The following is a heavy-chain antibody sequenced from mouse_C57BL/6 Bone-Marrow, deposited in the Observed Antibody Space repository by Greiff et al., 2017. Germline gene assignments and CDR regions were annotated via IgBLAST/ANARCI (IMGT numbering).Heavy chain of an antibody. CDR2: IDPEDGDT. CDR3: TTYYGNYWFAY. Sequence: VQLQQSGAELVRPGASVKLSCTASGFNIKDYYMHWVKQRPEQGLEWIGRIDPEDGDTEYDPKFQGKATMTADTSSNTAYLQLSSLTSEDTAVYYCTTYYGNYWFAYWGQGTLVTVSA. D-gene: IGHD2-1*01. J-gene: IGHJ3*01. CDR1: GFNIKDYY. V-gene: IGHV14-1*01.